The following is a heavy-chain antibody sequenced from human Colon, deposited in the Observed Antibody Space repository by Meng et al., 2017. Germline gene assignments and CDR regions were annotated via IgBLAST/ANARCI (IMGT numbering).Heavy chain of an antibody. Sequence: QVQLQQWGAGLLKTSETLSLSCAVYGGSFSGYYWTWIRQPPGKGLEWIGEINHSESADYNPSLKSRVTISLDTSKNQFSLKVTSVTAADTAVYYCARGDRGQQLVLVYWGQGTLVTVSS. CDR3: ARGDRGQQLVLVY. CDR1: GGSFSGYY. CDR2: INHSESA. J-gene: IGHJ4*02. V-gene: IGHV4-34*01. D-gene: IGHD6-13*01.